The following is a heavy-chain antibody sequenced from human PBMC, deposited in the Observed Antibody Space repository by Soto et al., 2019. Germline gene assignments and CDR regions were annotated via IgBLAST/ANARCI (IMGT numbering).Heavy chain of an antibody. CDR2: ISGYNGNT. D-gene: IGHD1-26*01. CDR1: GYTFISYG. V-gene: IGHV1-18*01. CDR3: ARYLGAQIVVS. J-gene: IGHJ4*02. Sequence: QVQLVQSGAEVKKPGASVKVSCKASGYTFISYGISWVRQAPGQGVEWMGWISGYNGNTKYAQKLQGRVTMTTDASTSTAYMELRSLRSDDTAVYYYARYLGAQIVVSGGQGTLVTVSS.